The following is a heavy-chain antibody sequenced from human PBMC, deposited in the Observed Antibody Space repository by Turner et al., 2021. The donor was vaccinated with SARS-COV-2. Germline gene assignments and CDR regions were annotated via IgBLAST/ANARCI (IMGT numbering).Heavy chain of an antibody. J-gene: IGHJ6*02. D-gene: IGHD1-26*01. CDR1: GGSFSGYY. CDR2: INHSGST. Sequence: VQLQQWGAGLLKPSETLSLTCAVYGGSFSGYYWSWSRQPPGKGLDWMGEINHSGSTNNNTSLKSRVTITVDTSKNQVSLKLSSVTAADTAVDYGAGGIKGVMMSGSYYYYGMDVWGQGTTVTVSS. V-gene: IGHV4-34*01. CDR3: AGGIKGVMMSGSYYYYGMDV.